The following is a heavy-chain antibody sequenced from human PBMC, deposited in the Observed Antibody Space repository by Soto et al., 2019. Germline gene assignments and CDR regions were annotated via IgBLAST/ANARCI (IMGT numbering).Heavy chain of an antibody. CDR1: GGSFSGYY. V-gene: IGHV4-34*01. J-gene: IGHJ4*02. D-gene: IGHD3-10*01. CDR2: INHSGST. Sequence: SETLSLTCAVYGGSFSGYYWSWIRQPPGKGLEWIGEINHSGSTNYNPSLKGRVPITVDMSKNQFTLKLSSVTAADPAVYYCASYYYGSGSYQKRFDYWGQGTLVTVSS. CDR3: ASYYYGSGSYQKRFDY.